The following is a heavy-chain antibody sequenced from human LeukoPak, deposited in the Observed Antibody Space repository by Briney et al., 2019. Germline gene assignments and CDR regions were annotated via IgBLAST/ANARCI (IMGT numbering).Heavy chain of an antibody. V-gene: IGHV4-59*01. J-gene: IGHJ4*02. CDR2: VHYSGTT. CDR1: GGSISSYY. Sequence: SETLSLTCNVSGGSISSYYWSWVRQPPGKGLEWIGYVHYSGTTNYNPSLRSRVTISVDTSKNQFSLKLSSVTTADTAVYYCARVVLGGSGSPFDYWGQGTLVTVSS. D-gene: IGHD3-10*01. CDR3: ARVVLGGSGSPFDY.